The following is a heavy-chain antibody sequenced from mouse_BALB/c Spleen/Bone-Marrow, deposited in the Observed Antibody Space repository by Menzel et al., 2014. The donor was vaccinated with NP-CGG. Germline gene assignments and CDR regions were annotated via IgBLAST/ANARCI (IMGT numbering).Heavy chain of an antibody. J-gene: IGHJ3*01. CDR3: APYYGNYGFAY. CDR1: GFNIKDYY. D-gene: IGHD2-10*01. CDR2: IDPENGYT. V-gene: IGHV14-1*02. Sequence: EVQLQQSGAELVRPGALVKLSCKGSGFNIKDYYMHWVKQRPEQGLERIGWIDPENGYTIFDPKFQGKASMTADTSSNTAYLQLSSLTSEDTAVYYCAPYYGNYGFAYWGQGTLVTVSA.